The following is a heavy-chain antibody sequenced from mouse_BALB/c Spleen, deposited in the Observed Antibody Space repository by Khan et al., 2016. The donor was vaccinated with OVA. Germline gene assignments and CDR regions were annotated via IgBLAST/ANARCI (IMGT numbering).Heavy chain of an antibody. D-gene: IGHD2-2*01. Sequence: QVQLQQPGAELVRPGASVKLSCKASGYTFTSYWMNWVKQRPGQGLEWIGMIDPSDSETHYNQMFKDKATLTVDKFSSTAYMQLSSLTSEDSAVYSGTRREKYGYDPSWFAYWGQGTLVTVSA. CDR2: IDPSDSET. V-gene: IGHV1-61*01. CDR1: GYTFTSYW. CDR3: TRREKYGYDPSWFAY. J-gene: IGHJ3*01.